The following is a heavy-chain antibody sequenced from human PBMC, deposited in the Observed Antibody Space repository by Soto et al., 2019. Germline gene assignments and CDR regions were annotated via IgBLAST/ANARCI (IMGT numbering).Heavy chain of an antibody. CDR2: INYSGST. D-gene: IGHD3-22*01. Sequence: PSETLSLTCTVSGGSISDGAYYWSWIRQPPGKGLEWIGYINYSGSTNYNPSLKSRVTISVDTPKNQFSLKLSSVTAADTAVYYCVIVVIRGPLYWFDLRGQGTLVTVSS. J-gene: IGHJ5*02. CDR3: VIVVIRGPLYWFDL. V-gene: IGHV4-61*08. CDR1: GGSISDGAYY.